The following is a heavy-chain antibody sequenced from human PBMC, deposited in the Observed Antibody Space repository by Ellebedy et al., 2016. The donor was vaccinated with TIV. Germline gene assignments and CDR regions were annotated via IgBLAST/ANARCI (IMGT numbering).Heavy chain of an antibody. J-gene: IGHJ6*03. CDR2: ISSTSSYI. CDR1: GFSFRSYS. Sequence: GESLKISXAGSGFSFRSYSMNWVRQGPGKGLEWVSSISSTSSYIYYADSVRGRFTISRDNAKKSLYLQMSSLRAEDTAVYYCVPAAKGAYYSYMDVWGKGTTVTVSS. D-gene: IGHD2-2*01. CDR3: VPAAKGAYYSYMDV. V-gene: IGHV3-21*01.